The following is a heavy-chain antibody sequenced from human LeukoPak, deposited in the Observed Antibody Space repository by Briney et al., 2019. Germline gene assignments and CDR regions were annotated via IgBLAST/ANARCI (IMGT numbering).Heavy chain of an antibody. J-gene: IGHJ4*02. Sequence: GGSLRLSCAASGFTFSSHAMNWVRQAPGKGLEWASTISASGGSTYYAASVRGRFTISRDNSRNTLNLQLSNLRAEDTAVYYCAANAGQWLVPYDFWGQETLVTVSS. D-gene: IGHD6-19*01. CDR2: ISASGGST. V-gene: IGHV3-23*01. CDR3: AANAGQWLVPYDF. CDR1: GFTFSSHA.